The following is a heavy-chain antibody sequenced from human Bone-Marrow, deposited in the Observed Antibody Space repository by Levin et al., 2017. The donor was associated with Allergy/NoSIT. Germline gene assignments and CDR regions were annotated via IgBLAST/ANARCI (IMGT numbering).Heavy chain of an antibody. CDR3: ARLQQLPYYFDY. D-gene: IGHD6-13*01. V-gene: IGHV3-30*03. Sequence: GGSLRLSCAASGFTFSSYGMHWVRQAPGKGLEWVAVISYDGSNKYYADSVKGRFTISRDNSKNTLYLQMNSLRAEDTAVYYCARLQQLPYYFDYWGQGTLVTVSS. CDR2: ISYDGSNK. J-gene: IGHJ4*02. CDR1: GFTFSSYG.